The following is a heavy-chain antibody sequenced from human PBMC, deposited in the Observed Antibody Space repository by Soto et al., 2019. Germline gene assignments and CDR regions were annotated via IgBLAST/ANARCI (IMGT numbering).Heavy chain of an antibody. Sequence: GGSLRLSCAASGFTFSSYSMNWVRQAPGKGLEWVSSISSSSSYIYYADSVKGRFTISRDNAKNSLYLQMNSLRAEDTAVYYCARGRLYSSSSGDYWGQGTLVTVSS. CDR3: ARGRLYSSSSGDY. CDR1: GFTFSSYS. V-gene: IGHV3-21*01. CDR2: ISSSSSYI. J-gene: IGHJ4*02. D-gene: IGHD6-6*01.